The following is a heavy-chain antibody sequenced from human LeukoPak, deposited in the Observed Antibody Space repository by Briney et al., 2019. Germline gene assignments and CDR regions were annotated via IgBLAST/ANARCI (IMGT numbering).Heavy chain of an antibody. CDR3: AKERFLERALGY. J-gene: IGHJ4*02. V-gene: IGHV3-23*01. CDR1: GFTFSSSA. CDR2: ISGSGGST. Sequence: PGGSLRLSCAASGFTFSSSAMTWVRQAPGKGLEWVSAISGSGGSTYYADSVKGRFTISRDNSKNTLYLQMNSLRAEDTAVYYCAKERFLERALGYWGQGTLVTVSS. D-gene: IGHD1-1*01.